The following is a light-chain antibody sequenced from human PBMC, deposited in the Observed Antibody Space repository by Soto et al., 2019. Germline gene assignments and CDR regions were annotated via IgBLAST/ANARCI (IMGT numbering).Light chain of an antibody. CDR3: QVYVSSLSIT. V-gene: IGKV3-20*01. Sequence: EIVLTQSPGTLSLSPGERATLSCRASQSVSSNYLAWYQQKPGQAPRLLIYGAFSRATGIPDGFSGSGSGTDFTLTISRLEPEDFAVYYCQVYVSSLSITFGQGTRLEIK. CDR1: QSVSSNY. J-gene: IGKJ5*01. CDR2: GAF.